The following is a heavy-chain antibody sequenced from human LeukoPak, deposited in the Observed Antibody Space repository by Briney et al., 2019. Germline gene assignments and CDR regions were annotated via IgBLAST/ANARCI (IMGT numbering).Heavy chain of an antibody. J-gene: IGHJ4*02. CDR3: ARFGSSTSSAPY. CDR1: GGSISSYY. D-gene: IGHD2-2*01. Sequence: PSETLSLTCTVSGGSISSYYWSWIRLPPGKGLEWIGYIYYSGSTNYNPSLKSRVTISVDTSKNQFSLKLSSVTAADTAVYYCARFGSSTSSAPYWGQGTLVTVSS. CDR2: IYYSGST. V-gene: IGHV4-59*01.